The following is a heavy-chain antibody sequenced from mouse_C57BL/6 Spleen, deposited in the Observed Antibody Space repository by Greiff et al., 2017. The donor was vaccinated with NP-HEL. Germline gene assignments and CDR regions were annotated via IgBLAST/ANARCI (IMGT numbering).Heavy chain of an antibody. CDR3: AREGYSNYGYFDV. V-gene: IGHV1-53*01. Sequence: VQLQQSGTELVKPGASVKLSCKASGYTFTSYWMHWVKQRPGQGLEWIGNINPSNGGTNYNEKFKSKATLTVDKSSSTAYMQLSSLTSEDSAVYYCAREGYSNYGYFDVWGTGTTVTVSS. CDR2: INPSNGGT. CDR1: GYTFTSYW. J-gene: IGHJ1*03. D-gene: IGHD2-5*01.